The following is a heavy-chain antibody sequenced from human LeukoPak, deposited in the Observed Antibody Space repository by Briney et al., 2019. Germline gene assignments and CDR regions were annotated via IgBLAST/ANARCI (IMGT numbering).Heavy chain of an antibody. CDR2: IRSKSNSYAT. Sequence: GGSLRLSCAASGFTFSSYEMNWVRQASGKGLEWVGRIRSKSNSYATAYAASLKGRFTISRDDSKNTAYLQMNSLKTEDTAVYYCSRRFRKDDSSGYVDYWGQGTLVTVSS. D-gene: IGHD3-22*01. CDR1: GFTFSSYE. J-gene: IGHJ4*02. CDR3: SRRFRKDDSSGYVDY. V-gene: IGHV3-73*01.